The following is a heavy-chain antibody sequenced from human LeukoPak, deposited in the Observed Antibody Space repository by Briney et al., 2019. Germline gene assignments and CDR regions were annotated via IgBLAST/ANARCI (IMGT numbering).Heavy chain of an antibody. CDR2: ISRSGGST. Sequence: QSGGSLRLSCAASGFTFSSYAMSWVRQAPGKGLEWVAAISRSGGSTYYADSVKGRFTISRDNSKNTLYLQMNSLRAEDTAVYHCAKGLGYSYLHRFDPWGQGTLVTVSS. CDR3: AKGLGYSYLHRFDP. V-gene: IGHV3-23*01. CDR1: GFTFSSYA. J-gene: IGHJ5*02. D-gene: IGHD5-18*01.